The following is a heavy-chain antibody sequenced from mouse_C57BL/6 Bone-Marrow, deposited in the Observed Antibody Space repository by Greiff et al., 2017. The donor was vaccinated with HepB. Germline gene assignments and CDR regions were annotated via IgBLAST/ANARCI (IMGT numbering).Heavy chain of an antibody. CDR2: INPSTGGT. CDR1: GYSFTGYY. V-gene: IGHV1-42*01. D-gene: IGHD1-1*01. Sequence: EVQLQESGPELVKPGASVKISCKASGYSFTGYYMNWVKQSPEKSLEWIGEINPSTGGTTYNQKFKAKATLTVDKSSSTAYMQLKSLASEDSAVYYCTRGVGTKVGYWGQGTTLTVSS. J-gene: IGHJ2*01. CDR3: TRGVGTKVGY.